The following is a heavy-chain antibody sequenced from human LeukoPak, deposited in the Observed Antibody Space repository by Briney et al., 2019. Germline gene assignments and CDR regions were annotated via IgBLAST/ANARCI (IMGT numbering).Heavy chain of an antibody. V-gene: IGHV3-30*18. CDR1: GFTFSSYG. J-gene: IGHJ4*02. Sequence: GGSLRLSCAASGFTFSSYGMHWVRQAPGKALEWVAVISYDGSNKYYADSVKGRFTISRDNSKNTLYLQMNSLRAEDTAVYYCAKDLEETAAAGTGDYWGQGTLVTVSS. D-gene: IGHD6-13*01. CDR3: AKDLEETAAAGTGDY. CDR2: ISYDGSNK.